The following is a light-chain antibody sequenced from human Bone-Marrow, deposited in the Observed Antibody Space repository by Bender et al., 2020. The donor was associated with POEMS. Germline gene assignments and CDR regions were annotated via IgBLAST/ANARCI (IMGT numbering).Light chain of an antibody. J-gene: IGLJ7*01. V-gene: IGLV1-44*01. CDR3: AAWDDSLNGGV. CDR2: NNI. Sequence: QSVLTQPPSASGPPGQRVTISCSGSSSNIGSNFVNWYQQLPGTAPKLLIYNNIQRPSGVPDRFSGSKSGTSASLAISGLQSEDEADYYCAAWDDSLNGGVFGGGTQLTVL. CDR1: SSNIGSNF.